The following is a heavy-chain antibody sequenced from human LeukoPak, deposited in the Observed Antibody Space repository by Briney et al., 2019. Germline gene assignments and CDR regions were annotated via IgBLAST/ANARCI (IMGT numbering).Heavy chain of an antibody. V-gene: IGHV1-46*01. CDR1: GYTFTSYY. CDR3: ARGPERTGVGTRYYYDMDV. CDR2: INPSGGST. J-gene: IGHJ6*02. Sequence: ASVKVSCKASGYTFTSYYMHWVRQAPGQGLEWMGIINPSGGSTSYAQKFQGRVTMTRDTSTSTVYMELSSLRSEDTAVYYCARGPERTGVGTRYYYDMDVWGQGTTVTVSS. D-gene: IGHD2-8*01.